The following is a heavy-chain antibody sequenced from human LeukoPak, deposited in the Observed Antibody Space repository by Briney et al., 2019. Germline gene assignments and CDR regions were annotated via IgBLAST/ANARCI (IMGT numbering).Heavy chain of an antibody. V-gene: IGHV1-58*01. D-gene: IGHD2-2*01. J-gene: IGHJ4*02. CDR3: ASDPPYTSSSAW. Sequence: TVKVSCKASGFTFTSTAVQWVRQARGQRLEWIGWILVGSGNTNYAQMFQERVTLTWDVSTSTAYMVLSSLRSEDTAIYYCASDPPYTSSSAWWGQGTLVTVSS. CDR2: ILVGSGNT. CDR1: GFTFTSTA.